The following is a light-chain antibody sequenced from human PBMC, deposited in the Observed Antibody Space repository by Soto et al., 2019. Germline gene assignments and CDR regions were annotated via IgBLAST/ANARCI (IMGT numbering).Light chain of an antibody. CDR2: KPS. J-gene: IGKJ1*01. CDR1: QIVSSW. V-gene: IGKV1-5*03. Sequence: DIQMTKFPSTLSAPEGARVTITCRASQIVSSWWTWYQQKPGKAPKLLIIKPSTLESGGQSRYSGSGSGTEFTLAISSLQPDYSATYYCQQYNDNWTFGQGTKVE. CDR3: QQYNDNWT.